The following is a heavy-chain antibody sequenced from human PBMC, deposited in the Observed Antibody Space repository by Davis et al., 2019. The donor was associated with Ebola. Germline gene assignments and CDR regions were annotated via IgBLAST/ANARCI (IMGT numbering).Heavy chain of an antibody. J-gene: IGHJ4*02. D-gene: IGHD4-17*01. V-gene: IGHV3-53*01. CDR2: IYSDDRT. Sequence: GESLKISCAASGFIVSSYYMIWVRQAPGKGLEWVSLIYSDDRTYYADSVKCRFTISRDRSKNTLDLQMTSLRAEDTAVYYCASADGDSLDYWGQGTLVTVSS. CDR3: ASADGDSLDY. CDR1: GFIVSSYY.